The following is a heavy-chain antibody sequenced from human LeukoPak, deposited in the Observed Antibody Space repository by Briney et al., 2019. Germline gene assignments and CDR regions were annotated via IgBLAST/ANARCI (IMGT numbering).Heavy chain of an antibody. CDR1: GFTFSSYV. V-gene: IGHV3-23*01. CDR3: VREPNSSGFYFDY. CDR2: ISDNGGST. J-gene: IGHJ4*02. Sequence: GGSLRLSCAASGFTFSSYVMSWVRQAPGKGLEWVSSISDNGGSTYYADSVKGRFTISRDNSKNTLYLQMNSLRAEDTAVYYCVREPNSSGFYFDYWGQGTLVTVSS. D-gene: IGHD6-19*01.